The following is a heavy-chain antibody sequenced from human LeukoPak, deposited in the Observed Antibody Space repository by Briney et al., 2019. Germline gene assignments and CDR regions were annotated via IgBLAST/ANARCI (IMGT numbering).Heavy chain of an antibody. D-gene: IGHD1/OR15-1a*01. J-gene: IGHJ4*02. CDR1: GGSISSYY. CDR2: IYSSGYT. V-gene: IGHV4-4*07. Sequence: PSETLSLTCSVSGGSISSYYWNWIRQPAGKGLEWIGRIYSSGYTNYNPSLQNRVSMSVDTSKNQFSLNLTSLTAADTAVYYCARGEHSADYWGQGTLATVSS. CDR3: ARGEHSADY.